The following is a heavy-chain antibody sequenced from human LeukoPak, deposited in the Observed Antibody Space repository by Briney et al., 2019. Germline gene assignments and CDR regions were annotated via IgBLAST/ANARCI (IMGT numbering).Heavy chain of an antibody. J-gene: IGHJ3*02. CDR2: IYYSGSS. CDR3: ATPWADCGRTSCPLVI. Sequence: SETLSLTCTVSGSSISSYYWSWIRQPAGKGLEWIGYIYYSGSSNYNPSLKSRVTISVDTSQNQVSLKLSSVTAADTAVYYCATPWADCGRTSCPLVIWGQGTMVTVSS. V-gene: IGHV4-59*01. D-gene: IGHD2-2*01. CDR1: GSSISSYY.